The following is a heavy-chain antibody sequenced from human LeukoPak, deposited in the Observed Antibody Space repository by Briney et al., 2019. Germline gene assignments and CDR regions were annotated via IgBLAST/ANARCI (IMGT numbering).Heavy chain of an antibody. CDR3: AKAFFGVEPFDY. D-gene: IGHD3-3*01. Sequence: GSLRLSCAASGFTFSSYAMSWVRQAPGKGLEWVSGISGNGGSTYYVDSVKGRFTISRDNSKNTLYLQMNSLRAEDTAVYYCAKAFFGVEPFDYWGQGTLVTVSS. J-gene: IGHJ4*02. CDR1: GFTFSSYA. V-gene: IGHV3-23*01. CDR2: ISGNGGST.